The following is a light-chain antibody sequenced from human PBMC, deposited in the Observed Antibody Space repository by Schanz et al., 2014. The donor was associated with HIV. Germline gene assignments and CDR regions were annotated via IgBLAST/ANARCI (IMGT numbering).Light chain of an antibody. CDR3: QQSFNTPYT. CDR2: TTS. Sequence: DIPLTQSPSSLSASVGDRVTITCRASQTITNYLNWYQQKPGKAPKLLISTTSTLQRGVPSTFSGTGSGTDFTLTITDLQPEDFATYFCQQSFNTPYTFGQGTKLQ. CDR1: QTITNY. V-gene: IGKV1-39*01. J-gene: IGKJ2*01.